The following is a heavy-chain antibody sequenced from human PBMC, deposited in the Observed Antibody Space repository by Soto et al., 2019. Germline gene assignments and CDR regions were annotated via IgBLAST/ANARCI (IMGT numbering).Heavy chain of an antibody. V-gene: IGHV3-7*01. CDR1: GFTFSTYW. CDR2: QDQDGSER. CDR3: VCGGNFFVY. D-gene: IGHD3-16*01. Sequence: EVQLVESGGGLGQPGGSLRLSCAASGFTFSTYWMTWVRRPPGKGLEWVANQDQDGSERYYVDSVRGRFTISRDNAKHSLYLQMNSLRAEDTAVYYCVCGGNFFVYWGQGTLVTVSP. J-gene: IGHJ4*02.